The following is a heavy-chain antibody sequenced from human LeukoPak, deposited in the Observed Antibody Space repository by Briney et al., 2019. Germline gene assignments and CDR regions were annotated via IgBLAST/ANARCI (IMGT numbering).Heavy chain of an antibody. CDR2: ISGSGGST. J-gene: IGHJ4*02. D-gene: IGHD3-22*01. V-gene: IGHV3-23*01. Sequence: GGSLRLSCAASGFTFSNYAMAWVRQAPGKGLEWVSAISGSGGSTYYADSVKGRFTISRDNSKNTLYLQMNSLRAEDTAVYYCAKDSYYYDSSGYYGSSSVFDYWGQGTLVTVSS. CDR3: AKDSYYYDSSGYYGSSSVFDY. CDR1: GFTFSNYA.